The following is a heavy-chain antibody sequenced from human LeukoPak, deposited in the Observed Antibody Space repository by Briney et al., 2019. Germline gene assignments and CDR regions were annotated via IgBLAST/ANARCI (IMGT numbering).Heavy chain of an antibody. D-gene: IGHD5-24*01. J-gene: IGHJ4*02. Sequence: GGSLRLSCAASGFIFSNYGMSWVRQAPGKGLEWVSGISGSGGSTYYADSVKGRFTTSRDNSKNTLYLQMNSLRAEDTAVYYCAKIRDGYNYYSDYWGQGTLVTVSS. V-gene: IGHV3-23*01. CDR1: GFIFSNYG. CDR2: ISGSGGST. CDR3: AKIRDGYNYYSDY.